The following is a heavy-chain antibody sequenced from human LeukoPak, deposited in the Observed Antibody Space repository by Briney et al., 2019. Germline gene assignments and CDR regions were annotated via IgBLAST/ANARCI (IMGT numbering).Heavy chain of an antibody. J-gene: IGHJ4*02. V-gene: IGHV1-18*01. CDR3: ARVGYYESSGYYEY. Sequence: GASVKVSCKASGYTFTSYGISWVRQAPGQGLEWMGWISAYNGNTNYAQKLQGRVTMTTDTSTSTAYMELRSLRSDDTAVCYCARVGYYESSGYYEYWGQGTLVTVSS. CDR2: ISAYNGNT. D-gene: IGHD3-22*01. CDR1: GYTFTSYG.